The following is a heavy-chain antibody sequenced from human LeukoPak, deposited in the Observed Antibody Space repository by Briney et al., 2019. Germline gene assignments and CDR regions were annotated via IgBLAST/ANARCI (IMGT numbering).Heavy chain of an antibody. CDR2: IHISGST. D-gene: IGHD5-18*01. V-gene: IGHV4-4*07. Sequence: PSETLSLTCTVSGGSISNYYWSWIRQPAGKGLEWIGRIHISGSTNYNPSLKSRVTMSVDTSKNQFSLKLSSVTAADTAVYYCARHGRYSYGLAGYYYMDVWGKGTTVTVSS. CDR1: GGSISNYY. CDR3: ARHGRYSYGLAGYYYMDV. J-gene: IGHJ6*03.